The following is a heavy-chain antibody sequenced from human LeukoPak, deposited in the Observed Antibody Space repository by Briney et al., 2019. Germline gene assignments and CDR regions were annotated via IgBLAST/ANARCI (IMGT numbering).Heavy chain of an antibody. J-gene: IGHJ4*02. CDR3: ARIRSRKWGFDY. Sequence: PSQTLSLTCAVSGGSISSGGYSWSWIRQPPGKGLEWIGYIYYSGSTNYNPSLKSRVTISIDTSKNQFSLKLSSVTAADTAVYYCARIRSRKWGFDYWGQGTLVTVSS. CDR1: GGSISSGGYS. D-gene: IGHD1-26*01. CDR2: IYYSGST. V-gene: IGHV4-30-4*07.